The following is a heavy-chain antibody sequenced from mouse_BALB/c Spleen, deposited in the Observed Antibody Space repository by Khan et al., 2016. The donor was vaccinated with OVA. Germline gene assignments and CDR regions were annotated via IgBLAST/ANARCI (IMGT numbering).Heavy chain of an antibody. CDR3: ARRGNDYAWFAY. Sequence: QVQLKQSGAELAKPGASVKMSCKASGYTFTNYWMHWVKQRPGQGLEWIGYINPSTGYTEYNQKFKDKATLTADKSSSTAYMQLSSLTSEDFAVYYCARRGNDYAWFAYWGQGTLVTVSA. D-gene: IGHD2-4*01. J-gene: IGHJ3*01. CDR1: GYTFTNYW. V-gene: IGHV1-7*01. CDR2: INPSTGYT.